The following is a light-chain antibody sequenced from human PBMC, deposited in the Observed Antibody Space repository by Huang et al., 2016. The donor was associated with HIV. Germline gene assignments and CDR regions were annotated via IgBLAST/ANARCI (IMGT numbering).Light chain of an antibody. CDR3: QGSLSIPHT. CDR2: SAS. CDR1: ENIRRY. V-gene: IGKV1-39*01. J-gene: IGKJ2*01. Sequence: DIQMTQSPSSLSASVGDRVTITCRASENIRRYLNWYQQKPGKPPKLLIHSASTLQSGVPSRFSGSVSGTDCTLTITSLQPEDFATYYCQGSLSIPHTFGQGTNLEIK.